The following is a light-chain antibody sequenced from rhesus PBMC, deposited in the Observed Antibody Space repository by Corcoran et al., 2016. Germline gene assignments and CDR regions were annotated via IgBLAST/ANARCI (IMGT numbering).Light chain of an antibody. CDR3: YKHSSGWT. V-gene: IGKV3-10*01. CDR2: GAS. CDR1: QSVSSY. Sequence: QVILTQSPATLSLSPGERATLSCRASQSVSSYLAWYPQKPGQAPRRLIYGASSRATGIPARFSGSGSGTDFTLTSSSLEPEDVGVYHCYKHSSGWTVGQGTKVEIK. J-gene: IGKJ1*01.